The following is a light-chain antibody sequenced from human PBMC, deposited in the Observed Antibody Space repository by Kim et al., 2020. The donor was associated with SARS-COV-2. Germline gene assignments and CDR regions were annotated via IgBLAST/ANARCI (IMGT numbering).Light chain of an antibody. J-gene: IGLJ3*02. CDR1: NIESKS. CDR3: QVWDSSSDHRV. CDR2: YDK. Sequence: APGETARFTRWGNNIESKSVHWYQQKPGQAPVLVIYYDKDQPSGIPERISGSNSGNTATLTIGRVEAGDEADYYCQVWDSSSDHRVFGGGTQLTVL. V-gene: IGLV3-21*04.